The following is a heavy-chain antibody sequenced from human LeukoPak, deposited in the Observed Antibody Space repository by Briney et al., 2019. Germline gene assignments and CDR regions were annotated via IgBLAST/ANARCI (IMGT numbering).Heavy chain of an antibody. CDR3: ARDLHSSSWYLPGDY. J-gene: IGHJ4*02. D-gene: IGHD6-13*01. Sequence: GASVKVSCKASGYTFTGYYMHWVRQAPGQGLEWMGWINPNSGGTNYAQKFQGRVTMTRDTPISTAYMELSRLRSDDTAVYYCARDLHSSSWYLPGDYWGQGTLVTVSS. V-gene: IGHV1-2*02. CDR1: GYTFTGYY. CDR2: INPNSGGT.